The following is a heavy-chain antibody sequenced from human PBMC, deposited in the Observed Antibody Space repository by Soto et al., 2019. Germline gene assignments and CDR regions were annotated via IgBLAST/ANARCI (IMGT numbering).Heavy chain of an antibody. D-gene: IGHD3-16*02. CDR2: INRSGST. V-gene: IGHV4-34*01. Sequence: PSETLSLTCAVYGGSFSGYYWSWIRQPPGKGLEWIGEINRSGSTNYNPSLKSRVTISVDTSKNQFSLKLSSVTAADTAVYYCARGGTFGGVIARPFDYWGQGTLVTVSS. CDR1: GGSFSGYY. J-gene: IGHJ4*02. CDR3: ARGGTFGGVIARPFDY.